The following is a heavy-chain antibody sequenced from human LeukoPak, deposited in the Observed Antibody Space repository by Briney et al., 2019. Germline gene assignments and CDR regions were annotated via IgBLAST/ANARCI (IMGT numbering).Heavy chain of an antibody. V-gene: IGHV1-18*01. J-gene: IGHJ4*02. CDR1: GFTFTSYG. Sequence: ASVKVSCKASGFTFTSYGISWVRQAPGQGLEWMGWISAYNGNTNYAQKLQGRVTMTTDTSTSTAYMELRSLRSDDTAVYYCARTVTGYSYGEIDYWGQGTLVTVSS. CDR2: ISAYNGNT. CDR3: ARTVTGYSYGEIDY. D-gene: IGHD5-18*01.